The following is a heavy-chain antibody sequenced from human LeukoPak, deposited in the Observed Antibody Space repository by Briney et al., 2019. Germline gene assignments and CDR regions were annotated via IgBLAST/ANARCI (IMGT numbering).Heavy chain of an antibody. CDR2: INHSGSA. J-gene: IGHJ4*02. V-gene: IGHV4-34*01. CDR3: ARARRDSGYYKVDY. D-gene: IGHD3-3*01. CDR1: GFTFSSYW. Sequence: NPGGSLRLSCAASGFTFSSYWMSWIRQPPGKGLEWIGEINHSGSANYNPSLKSRVTLSIDKSKNQFSLNLNSVTAADTAVYYCARARRDSGYYKVDYWGQGTLVTVSS.